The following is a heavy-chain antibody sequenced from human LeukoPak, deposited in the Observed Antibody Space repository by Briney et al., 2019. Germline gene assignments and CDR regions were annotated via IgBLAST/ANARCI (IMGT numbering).Heavy chain of an antibody. CDR1: GGSISSSSYY. Sequence: PSETLSLTCTVSGGSISSSSYYWGWIRQPPGKGLEWIGSIYYSGSTYYNPSLKSRVTISVDTSKNQFSLKLSSVTAADTAVYYCARRGVPRDGYFDYWGQGTLVTVSS. CDR2: IYYSGST. D-gene: IGHD2-2*01. V-gene: IGHV4-39*07. J-gene: IGHJ4*02. CDR3: ARRGVPRDGYFDY.